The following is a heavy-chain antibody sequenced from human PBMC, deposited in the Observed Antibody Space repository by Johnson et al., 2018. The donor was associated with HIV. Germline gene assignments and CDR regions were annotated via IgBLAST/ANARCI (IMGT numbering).Heavy chain of an antibody. V-gene: IGHV3-9*01. CDR2: ISWNSGSI. D-gene: IGHD2-15*01. J-gene: IGHJ3*02. CDR3: ARAVGISWVVNDAFDI. CDR1: GFTFDDYA. Sequence: VQLVESGGGLVQPGRSLILSCAASGFTFDDYAMHWVRQAPGKGLEWVPGISWNSGSIGYADSVKGRFTISRDNAKNSLYLQMNSLRAEDTALYYCARAVGISWVVNDAFDIWGQGTMVTVSS.